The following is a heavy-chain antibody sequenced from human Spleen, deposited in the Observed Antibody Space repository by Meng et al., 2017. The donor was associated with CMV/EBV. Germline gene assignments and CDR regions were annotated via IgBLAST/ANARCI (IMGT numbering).Heavy chain of an antibody. CDR1: GGSISSSSYY. J-gene: IGHJ5*02. Sequence: RPPLQESGPGLVKPSETLSLTCTVSGGSISSSSYYWGWIRQPPGKGLEWIGSIYYSGSTYYNPSLKSRVTISVDTSKNQFSLKLSSVTAADTAVYYCARAIAVAGTDGFDPWGQGTLVTVSS. CDR3: ARAIAVAGTDGFDP. V-gene: IGHV4-39*06. CDR2: IYYSGST. D-gene: IGHD6-19*01.